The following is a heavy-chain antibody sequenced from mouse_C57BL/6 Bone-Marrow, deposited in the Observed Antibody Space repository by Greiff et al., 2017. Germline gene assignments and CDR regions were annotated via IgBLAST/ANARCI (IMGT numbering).Heavy chain of an antibody. V-gene: IGHV1-5*01. CDR3: TRPRTTVVATRDY. CDR1: GYTFTSYW. CDR2: IYPGNSDT. D-gene: IGHD1-1*01. J-gene: IGHJ4*01. Sequence: VQLQQSGTVLARPGASVKMSCKTSGYTFTSYWMHWVKQRPGQGLEWIGAIYPGNSDTSYNQKFKGKAKLTAVTSASTAYMELSSLTNEDSAVDYGTRPRTTVVATRDYWGQGTSVTVSS.